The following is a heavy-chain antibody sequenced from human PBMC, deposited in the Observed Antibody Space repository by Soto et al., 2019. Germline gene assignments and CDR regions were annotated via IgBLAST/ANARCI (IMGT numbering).Heavy chain of an antibody. CDR3: ARSPAATGTSWLDP. CDR1: GGSVSFGGYY. V-gene: IGHV4-31*03. J-gene: IGHJ5*02. D-gene: IGHD6-13*01. Sequence: SETLSLTCSVSGGSVSFGGYYWTWIRQLPGKGLEWIGNIGYSGSTSYNPSLKSRLTISVDTSKNQFSLILTSVTAADTAFYYCARSPAATGTSWLDPWGQGTLVTVSS. CDR2: IGYSGST.